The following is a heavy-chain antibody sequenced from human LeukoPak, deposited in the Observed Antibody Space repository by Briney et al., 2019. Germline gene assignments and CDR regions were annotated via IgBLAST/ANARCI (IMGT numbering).Heavy chain of an antibody. CDR1: GFTFTDYG. D-gene: IGHD5-18*01. V-gene: IGHV1-18*01. CDR2: ISAKNGNT. Sequence: GASVKVSCMASGFTFTDYGISWVRQAPGQVLEWMGWISAKNGNTNYVQKFQGRVTMTTDTSMTTAYMELRSLRYDDTAVYYCATTKSAMVTCFDPWGQGTLVTVSS. CDR3: ATTKSAMVTCFDP. J-gene: IGHJ5*02.